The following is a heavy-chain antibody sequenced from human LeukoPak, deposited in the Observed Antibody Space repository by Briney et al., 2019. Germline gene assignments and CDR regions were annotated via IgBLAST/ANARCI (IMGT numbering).Heavy chain of an antibody. V-gene: IGHV1-8*01. J-gene: IGHJ5*01. D-gene: IGHD1-26*01. CDR1: GYTFTNHD. Sequence: GASVKVSCKASGYTFTNHDINWVRQATGQGLEWMGWMNPNSGDTGYAEKFQGRVTMTRDTSTNTAYMELTSLTSDDTAIFYCARTGMGGNVWIDSWGQGTLVTVSS. CDR2: MNPNSGDT. CDR3: ARTGMGGNVWIDS.